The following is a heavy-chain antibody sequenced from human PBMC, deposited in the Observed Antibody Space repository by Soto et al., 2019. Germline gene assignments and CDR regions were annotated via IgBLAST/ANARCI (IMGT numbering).Heavy chain of an antibody. Sequence: QITLKESGPTLVKPTQTLTLTCTFSGFSLSTTGVGVGWIRQPPGKTLEWLGIIYYDDDKRYSPSVRSRLTITKDTSKNQVVLTMTNMDPVDTALYFCAHCTSGSYSFDYWGQGTLVTVSS. CDR2: IYYDDDK. D-gene: IGHD1-26*01. J-gene: IGHJ4*02. CDR3: AHCTSGSYSFDY. CDR1: GFSLSTTGVG. V-gene: IGHV2-5*02.